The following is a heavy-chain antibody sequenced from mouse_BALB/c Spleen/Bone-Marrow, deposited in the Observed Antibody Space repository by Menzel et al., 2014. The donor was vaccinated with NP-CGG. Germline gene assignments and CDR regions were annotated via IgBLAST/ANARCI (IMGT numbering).Heavy chain of an antibody. CDR2: IYPGSGNT. CDR1: GYAFTNYW. CDR3: TRRRSLDY. J-gene: IGHJ2*01. Sequence: QVQLQQSGTELVRPGTSVKISCKASGYAFTNYWLGWVKQRPGHGLGWIGDIYPGSGNTYYNEKFKGKVTLTADKSSSTAYMQLSGLTSEDSAVYFCTRRRSLDYWGQGTTLTVSS. V-gene: IGHV1-63*01.